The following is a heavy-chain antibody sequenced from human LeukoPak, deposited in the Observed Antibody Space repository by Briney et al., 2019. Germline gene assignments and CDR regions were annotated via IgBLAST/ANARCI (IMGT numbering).Heavy chain of an antibody. CDR3: AAIVVVPPAIAY. D-gene: IGHD2-2*01. V-gene: IGHV4-31*03. CDR2: ISYSGCT. Sequence: SETLSLTCTVSGGSISSDAYFWSWIRQHPGKGLEWIGYISYSGCTYYNPSLKSRITISVDTSKNQFSLNLSSVTAADTAVYFCAAIVVVPPAIAYWGQGTLVTVSS. CDR1: GGSISSDAYF. J-gene: IGHJ4*02.